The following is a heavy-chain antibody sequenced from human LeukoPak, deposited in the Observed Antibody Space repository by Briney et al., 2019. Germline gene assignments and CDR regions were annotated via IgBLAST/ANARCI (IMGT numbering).Heavy chain of an antibody. V-gene: IGHV3-21*01. CDR1: GFTVSSNY. J-gene: IGHJ4*02. CDR2: ISSHSDYI. CDR3: ARDGRGRPESGGFDS. Sequence: KSGGSLRLSCAASGFTVSSNYMSWVRQAPGKGQEWVAAISSHSDYIYHADSVEGRFTISRDNAKNSLYLQMNSLRAEDTAVYYCARDGRGRPESGGFDSWGQGILVTVSS. D-gene: IGHD3-16*01.